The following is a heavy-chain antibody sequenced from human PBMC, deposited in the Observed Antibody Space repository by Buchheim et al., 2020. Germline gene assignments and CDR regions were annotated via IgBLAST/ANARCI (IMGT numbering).Heavy chain of an antibody. D-gene: IGHD6-19*01. CDR2: ISSSSSYI. J-gene: IGHJ4*02. Sequence: EVQLVESGGGLVKPGGSLRLSCAASGFTFSSYSMNWVRQAPGKGLEWVSSISSSSSYIYYADSVKGRFTISRDNAKNSLYLQMNSLRAEDTAVYDCARGKYSSGWYEGNFDYWGQGTL. CDR3: ARGKYSSGWYEGNFDY. V-gene: IGHV3-21*01. CDR1: GFTFSSYS.